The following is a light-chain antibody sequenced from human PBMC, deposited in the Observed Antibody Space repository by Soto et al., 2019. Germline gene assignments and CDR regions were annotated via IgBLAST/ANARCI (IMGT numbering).Light chain of an antibody. CDR1: QSVSSSY. CDR2: GAS. J-gene: IGKJ3*01. Sequence: EIVLTQSPGTLSLSPGERATLSCRASQSVSSSYLAWYQQKPGQAPRLLIYGASGRATGIPDRFSGSGSGTYFTLTVSRLEPEDFAVYYCQQYGSSPLFTVGPGTKVDIK. CDR3: QQYGSSPLFT. V-gene: IGKV3-20*01.